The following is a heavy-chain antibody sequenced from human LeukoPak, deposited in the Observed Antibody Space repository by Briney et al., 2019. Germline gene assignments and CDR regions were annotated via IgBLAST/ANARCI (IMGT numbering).Heavy chain of an antibody. Sequence: GGSLRLSCAASGFTFSSYSMNWVRQAPGKGLECVSSISGSGTSTYYADSVKGRFTSSRDNSKNTLYLQMNSLRAEDTAIYYCANEYSKGDVWGQGTTVTVSS. D-gene: IGHD4-11*01. CDR3: ANEYSKGDV. CDR2: ISGSGTST. V-gene: IGHV3-23*01. CDR1: GFTFSSYS. J-gene: IGHJ3*01.